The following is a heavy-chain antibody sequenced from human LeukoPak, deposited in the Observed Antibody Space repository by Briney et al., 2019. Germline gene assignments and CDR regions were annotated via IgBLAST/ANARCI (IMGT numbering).Heavy chain of an antibody. CDR2: TYYRSKWYN. CDR1: GDSVSSNSTA. V-gene: IGHV6-1*01. Sequence: SQTLSLTCAISGDSVSSNSTAWNWIRQSPSRGLECLGRTYYRSKWYNDYAVSVKSRITINTDTSKNQFSLQLNSVTPEDTAVYYCARGTPSSGWYTFDYWGQGTLVTVSS. D-gene: IGHD6-19*01. CDR3: ARGTPSSGWYTFDY. J-gene: IGHJ4*02.